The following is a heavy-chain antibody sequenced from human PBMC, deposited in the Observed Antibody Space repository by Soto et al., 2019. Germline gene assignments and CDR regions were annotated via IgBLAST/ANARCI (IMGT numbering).Heavy chain of an antibody. V-gene: IGHV1-2*02. J-gene: IGHJ4*02. CDR2: INPNSGGT. Sequence: ASVKVSCKASGYTFTGYYMHWVLQAPGQGLEWMGWINPNSGGTNYAQKLQGRVTMTRDTSISTAYMELSRLRSDDTAVYYCARDPGYSGYEDYWGQGTLVTVSS. CDR1: GYTFTGYY. D-gene: IGHD5-12*01. CDR3: ARDPGYSGYEDY.